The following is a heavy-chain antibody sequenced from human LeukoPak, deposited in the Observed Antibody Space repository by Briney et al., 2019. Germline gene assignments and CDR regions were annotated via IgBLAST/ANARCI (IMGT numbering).Heavy chain of an antibody. CDR2: IYYSGST. D-gene: IGHD2-15*01. J-gene: IGHJ4*02. Sequence: SGTLSLTCAVSRYSISSSNWWGWIRQPPGKGLEWIGYIYYSGSTNYNPSLKSRVSMSVDTSKNRFSLKLRSVTAVDTAVYYCARRADRGYYFDYWGQGTLVTVSS. CDR1: RYSISSSNW. V-gene: IGHV4-28*01. CDR3: ARRADRGYYFDY.